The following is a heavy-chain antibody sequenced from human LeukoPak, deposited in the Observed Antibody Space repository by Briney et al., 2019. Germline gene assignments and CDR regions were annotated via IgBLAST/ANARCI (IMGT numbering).Heavy chain of an antibody. CDR3: ASNIVGDPELFDY. CDR2: IYSGGST. J-gene: IGHJ4*02. Sequence: GGSLRLSCAASGFTFSSNYMSWVRQAPGKGLEWVSVIYSGGSTYYADSVKGRFTISRDNSKNTLYLQMNSLRAEDTAVYYCASNIVGDPELFDYWGQGTLVTVSS. D-gene: IGHD1-26*01. V-gene: IGHV3-53*01. CDR1: GFTFSSNY.